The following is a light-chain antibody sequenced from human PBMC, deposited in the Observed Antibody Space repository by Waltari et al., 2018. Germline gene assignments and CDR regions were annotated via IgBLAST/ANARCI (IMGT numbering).Light chain of an antibody. CDR2: DDT. Sequence: SYVLTQPSSVSVAPGQTATITSGGPNIRGKVVHWYQQRSGPAPVLVVYDDTDRASGIPDRFSGSHSGSTATLTISGVEVGDEADYYCQVWDSSSDRVLFGGGTQLTVL. CDR3: QVWDSSSDRVL. J-gene: IGLJ2*01. V-gene: IGLV3-21*02. CDR1: NIRGKV.